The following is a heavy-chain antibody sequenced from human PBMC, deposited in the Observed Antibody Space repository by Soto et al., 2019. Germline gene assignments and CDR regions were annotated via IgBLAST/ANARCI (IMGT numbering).Heavy chain of an antibody. Sequence: GESLKISCKGSGYSFTSYWIGWVRQMPGKGLEWMGIIYPGDSDTRYSPSFQGQVTISADKSISTAYLQWSSLKASDTAMYYCARRHYDFWSGRDVETFDYWGQGTLVTVSS. CDR3: ARRHYDFWSGRDVETFDY. CDR2: IYPGDSDT. J-gene: IGHJ4*02. D-gene: IGHD3-3*01. CDR1: GYSFTSYW. V-gene: IGHV5-51*01.